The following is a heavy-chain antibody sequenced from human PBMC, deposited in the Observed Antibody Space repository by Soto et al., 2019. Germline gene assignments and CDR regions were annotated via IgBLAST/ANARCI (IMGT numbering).Heavy chain of an antibody. D-gene: IGHD1-26*01. CDR3: ARDEREHYPDEPTSDP. Sequence: SETLSLTCTVSGGSISSGGYYWSWIRQPPGKGLEWIGYIYYSGSTYYNPSLKSRVTISVDTSKNQFSLKLSSVTAADTAVYYCARDEREHYPDEPTSDPWGQGTMVTVSS. CDR1: GGSISSGGYY. J-gene: IGHJ5*02. CDR2: IYYSGST. V-gene: IGHV4-31*03.